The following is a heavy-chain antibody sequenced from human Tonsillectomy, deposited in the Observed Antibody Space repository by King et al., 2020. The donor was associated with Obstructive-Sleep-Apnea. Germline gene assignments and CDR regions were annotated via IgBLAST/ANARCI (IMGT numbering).Heavy chain of an antibody. CDR1: GFTFSSYW. D-gene: IGHD6-19*01. J-gene: IGHJ2*01. V-gene: IGHV3-74*01. CDR3: AREGSSGGRYFDL. CDR2: IHSDGSST. Sequence: VQLVESGGGLVQPGGSLRLSCAASGFTFSSYWMHWVRQAPGKGLVWVSRIHSDGSSTNYADPVKGRFTISRDNAKNTLFLQMNSLRAEDTALYYCAREGSSGGRYFDLWGRGTLVTVSS.